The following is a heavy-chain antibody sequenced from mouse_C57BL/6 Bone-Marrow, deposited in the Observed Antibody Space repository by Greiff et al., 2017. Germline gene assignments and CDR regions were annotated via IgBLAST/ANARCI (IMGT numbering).Heavy chain of an antibody. Sequence: VQLQQSGAELARPGASVKLSCKASGYTFTSYGISWVKQRTGQGLEWIGEIYPRSGNTYYNEKFKGKATLTADKSSSTAYMELRSLTSEDSAVYFCAKSSYYFDYWRQGTTLTVSS. CDR2: IYPRSGNT. CDR1: GYTFTSYG. V-gene: IGHV1-81*01. CDR3: AKSSYYFDY. J-gene: IGHJ2*01.